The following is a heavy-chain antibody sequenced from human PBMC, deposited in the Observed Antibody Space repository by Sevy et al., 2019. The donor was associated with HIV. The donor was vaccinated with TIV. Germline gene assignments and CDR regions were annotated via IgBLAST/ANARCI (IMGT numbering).Heavy chain of an antibody. CDR1: GFTFSDYY. V-gene: IGHV3-11*01. J-gene: IGHJ6*02. Sequence: GGSLRLSCAASGFTFSDYYMSWIRQAPGKGLEWVSYISSSGSTIYYADSVKGRFTISRDNAKNSLYLEMNSLRAEGTAVYYCARDGGDFWSGYYTPYYYYGMDVWGQGTTVTVSS. CDR3: ARDGGDFWSGYYTPYYYYGMDV. CDR2: ISSSGSTI. D-gene: IGHD3-3*01.